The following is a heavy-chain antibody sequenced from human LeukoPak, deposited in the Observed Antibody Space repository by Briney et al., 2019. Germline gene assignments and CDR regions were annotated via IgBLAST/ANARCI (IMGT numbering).Heavy chain of an antibody. D-gene: IGHD1-26*01. J-gene: IGHJ4*02. V-gene: IGHV3-72*01. CDR2: TRNKANSYIT. CDR1: GFTFSDHF. Sequence: GGSLRLSCAASGFTFSDHFLNWLRQAPGKGLEWVGRTRNKANSYITEYAAPVKGRFTISRDDSKHSLYLQMNSLKTDDTAMYYSASIRGTFGDWGQGTLVSVSS. CDR3: ASIRGTFGD.